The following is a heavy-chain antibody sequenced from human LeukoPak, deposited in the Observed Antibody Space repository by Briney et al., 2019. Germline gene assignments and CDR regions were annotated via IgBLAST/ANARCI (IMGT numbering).Heavy chain of an antibody. CDR2: IYPGDSDT. V-gene: IGHV5-51*01. D-gene: IGHD3-10*01. J-gene: IGHJ5*02. Sequence: GESLKISCKGSGYSFTSYWIGWVRQMPGKGLEWMGIIYPGDSDTRYSPSFQGQVTTSADKSISTAYLQWSSLKASDTAMYYCARLTMVRGVISWFDPWGQGTLVTVSS. CDR3: ARLTMVRGVISWFDP. CDR1: GYSFTSYW.